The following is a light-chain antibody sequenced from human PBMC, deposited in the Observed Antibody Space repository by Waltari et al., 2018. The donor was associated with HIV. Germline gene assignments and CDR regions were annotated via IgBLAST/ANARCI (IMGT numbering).Light chain of an antibody. J-gene: IGLJ3*02. V-gene: IGLV2-23*02. CDR1: SSDVGNYNL. CDR3: CSYAGSSPLWV. CDR2: EVS. Sequence: QSALTQPASVSGSPGQSITISCTGTSSDVGNYNLVSWYQQHPGKVPKLIIFEVSGRPSGVSDRCSGSKSVNTASLTISGLQAEDEADYYCCSYAGSSPLWVVGGGTKLTVL.